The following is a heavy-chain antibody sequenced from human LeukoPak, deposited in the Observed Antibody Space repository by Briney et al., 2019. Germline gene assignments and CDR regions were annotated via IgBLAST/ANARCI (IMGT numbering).Heavy chain of an antibody. V-gene: IGHV1-69*01. CDR2: IIPVFAIA. CDR3: ARLGYDSSELDYDYYYIDV. Sequence: GASVKVSCKASGDTFSNYAISWVRQAPGQGLEWMAVIIPVFAIADSAQEFQGRVTITADESTSTVYMEMSSLTSEDTAVYYCARLGYDSSELDYDYYYIDVWGKGTTVTVSS. D-gene: IGHD3-22*01. J-gene: IGHJ6*03. CDR1: GDTFSNYA.